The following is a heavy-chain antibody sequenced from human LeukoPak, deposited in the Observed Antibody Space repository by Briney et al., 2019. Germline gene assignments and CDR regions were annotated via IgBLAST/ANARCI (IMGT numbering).Heavy chain of an antibody. CDR2: FSGSGGNT. Sequence: GGSLRLSCAASGFRFSSYAMSWVRQAPGKGLEWVSGFSGSGGNTFYAESVKGRFTISRDNSKNTLYLQMNSLRAEDTAVYYCARGATFDYWGQGTLVTVSS. CDR3: ARGATFDY. CDR1: GFRFSSYA. D-gene: IGHD1-26*01. V-gene: IGHV3-23*01. J-gene: IGHJ4*02.